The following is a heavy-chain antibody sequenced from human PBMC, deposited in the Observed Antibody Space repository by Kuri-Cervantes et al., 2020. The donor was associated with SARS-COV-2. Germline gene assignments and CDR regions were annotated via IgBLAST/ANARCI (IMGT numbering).Heavy chain of an antibody. Sequence: GESLKISCAASGFTFSSYSMNWVRQAPGKGLEWVSSISSSSSYISYADSMKGRFTISRDNAKNSLYLQMNSLRAEDTAVYYCARDPHYYDTNGQDYPWYFDLWGRGTLVTVSS. CDR2: ISSSSSYI. J-gene: IGHJ2*01. V-gene: IGHV3-21*01. D-gene: IGHD3-22*01. CDR1: GFTFSSYS. CDR3: ARDPHYYDTNGQDYPWYFDL.